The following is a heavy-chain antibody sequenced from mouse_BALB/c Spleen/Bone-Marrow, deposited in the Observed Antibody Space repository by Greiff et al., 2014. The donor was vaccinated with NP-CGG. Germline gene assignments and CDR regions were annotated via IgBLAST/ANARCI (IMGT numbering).Heavy chain of an antibody. V-gene: IGHV14-3*02. CDR2: IDPXXXXX. CDR3: ARGXLYXXXXX. D-gene: IGHD2-3*01. CDR1: GFNIKDTY. Sequence: VQLQQSGAELVKPGASVKLSCTASGFNIKDTYMQWVKQRPEQGLEWIGRIDPXXXXXXXXXXXXXXXXXXAXXSSNTAYLQLSSLTSEDTAVYYCARGXLYXXXXXWGQGTTLTVSS. J-gene: IGHJ2*01.